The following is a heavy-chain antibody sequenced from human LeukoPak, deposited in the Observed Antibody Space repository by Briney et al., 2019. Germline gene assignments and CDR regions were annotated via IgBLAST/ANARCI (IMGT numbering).Heavy chain of an antibody. V-gene: IGHV1-46*01. J-gene: IGHJ4*02. CDR1: GYPFVGYY. CDR2: INPSGGST. Sequence: ASVKVSCKASGYPFVGYYMHWVRQAPGQGLEWMGIINPSGGSTSYAQKFQGRVTMTRDTSTSTVYMELSSLRSEDTAVYYCARGTSGSYEMAYWGQGTLVTVSS. CDR3: ARGTSGSYEMAY. D-gene: IGHD1-26*01.